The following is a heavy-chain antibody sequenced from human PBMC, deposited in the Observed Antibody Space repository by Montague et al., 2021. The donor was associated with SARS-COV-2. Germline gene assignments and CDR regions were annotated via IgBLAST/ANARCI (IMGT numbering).Heavy chain of an antibody. J-gene: IGHJ6*02. CDR3: SREGSGRGYYCYGMDV. CDR1: GGSISSYY. V-gene: IGHV4-59*01. Sequence: SETLSLTCTVSGGSISSYYWSWIRQPPGKGLEWIGYIYYSGSTNYNPSLKSRVTISVDTSKNQFSLKLSSVTAADTAVDYCSREGSGRGYYCYGMDVWGQGTTVTVSS. CDR2: IYYSGST. D-gene: IGHD3-10*01.